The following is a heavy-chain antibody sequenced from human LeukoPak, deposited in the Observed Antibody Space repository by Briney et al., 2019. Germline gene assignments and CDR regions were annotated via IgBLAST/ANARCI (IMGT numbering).Heavy chain of an antibody. D-gene: IGHD2-8*01. V-gene: IGHV3-74*01. CDR2: IKRDGSGT. J-gene: IGHJ6*02. CDR1: GFTFSFDS. CDR3: ARSNGFGIDV. Sequence: GGSLRLSCAASGFTFSFDSMHWVRQGPGKGLVWVSRIKRDGSGTTYADSVKGRVTISRDNAKNTLYLQMNSLRAEDTAVYYCARSNGFGIDVWGQGTTVTVSS.